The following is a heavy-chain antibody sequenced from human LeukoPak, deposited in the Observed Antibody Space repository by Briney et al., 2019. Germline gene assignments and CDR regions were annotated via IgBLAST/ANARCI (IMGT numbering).Heavy chain of an antibody. V-gene: IGHV4-34*01. D-gene: IGHD1-26*01. CDR3: ARLKRSGSYFDY. Sequence: PSETLSLTCAVYGGSFSGYYWSWIRQPPGKGLEWIGEINHSGSTNYNPSLKSRVTISVDTSKNQFSLKLSSVTAADTAVYYCARLKRSGSYFDYWGQGTLVNVSS. CDR2: INHSGST. CDR1: GGSFSGYY. J-gene: IGHJ4*02.